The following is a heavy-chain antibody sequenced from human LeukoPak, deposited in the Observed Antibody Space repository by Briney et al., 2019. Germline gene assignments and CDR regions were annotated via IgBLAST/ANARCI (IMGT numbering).Heavy chain of an antibody. CDR1: GYSFTSYW. Sequence: GESLKISCKGSGYSFTSYWIGWVRQMPGKGLEWMGIIYPDDSDTRYSPSFQGQVTISADKSISTAYLLWSSLKASDTAMYYSARHRWYYDRSDFWGQGTLVTVSS. CDR2: IYPDDSDT. D-gene: IGHD3-22*01. J-gene: IGHJ4*02. V-gene: IGHV5-51*01. CDR3: ARHRWYYDRSDF.